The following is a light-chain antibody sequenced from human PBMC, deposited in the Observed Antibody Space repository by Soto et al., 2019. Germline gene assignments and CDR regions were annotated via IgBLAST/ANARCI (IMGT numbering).Light chain of an antibody. Sequence: DIQMTQSPSSLSASPGDRVTITCRASQGISNYLAWYQQKPGKVHKLLIYAAFTLQSGVPSRFSGSGSGPYFTLTISSLQPEDVATYYCQKYNSAPQTFGQGTKVEIK. J-gene: IGKJ1*01. CDR2: AAF. V-gene: IGKV1-27*01. CDR3: QKYNSAPQT. CDR1: QGISNY.